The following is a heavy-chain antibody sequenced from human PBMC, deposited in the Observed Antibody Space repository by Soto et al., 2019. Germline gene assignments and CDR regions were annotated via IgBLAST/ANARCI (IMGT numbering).Heavy chain of an antibody. D-gene: IGHD3-16*01. CDR1: GFTVSSAY. V-gene: IGHV3-53*02. CDR2: IYSGGST. J-gene: IGHJ4*02. Sequence: EVQLVETGGGLIQPGGSLRLSCAASGFTVSSAYMSWVRQAPGKGLEWVSVIYSGGSTYYADSLKGRFTISRDNSKNTLNPQMNSLRAEDTAVYYCARVCFAPFDYWGQGTMVTVSS. CDR3: ARVCFAPFDY.